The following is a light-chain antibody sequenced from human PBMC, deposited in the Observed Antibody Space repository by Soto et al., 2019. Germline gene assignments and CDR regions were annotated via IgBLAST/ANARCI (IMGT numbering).Light chain of an antibody. J-gene: IGLJ1*01. CDR2: EVS. V-gene: IGLV2-14*01. Sequence: QSVLTQPASVSGSPGQSITISCTGTSSDVGAYNYVSWYQQHPGKAPKLMIYEVSNRPSGVSNRFSGSKSGNTASLTISGLQAEDEADYYCSSYTSSSTLYAFGTGTKLTVL. CDR1: SSDVGAYNY. CDR3: SSYTSSSTLYA.